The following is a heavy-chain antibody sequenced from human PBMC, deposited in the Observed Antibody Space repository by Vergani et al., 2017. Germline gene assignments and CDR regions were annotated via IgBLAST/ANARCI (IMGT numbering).Heavy chain of an antibody. V-gene: IGHV3-30*02. Sequence: VQLVESGGGLVQPGGSLRLSCTLSGFTLNTYGIHWVRQAPGKGLEWVSFIRYDGSSEYYGDSVKGRFTISRDNSQTTVFLQMNSLRADDSAVYYCARGSEYFQHWGQGTLVTVSS. CDR1: GFTLNTYG. CDR2: IRYDGSSE. J-gene: IGHJ1*01. D-gene: IGHD3-16*01. CDR3: ARGSEYFQH.